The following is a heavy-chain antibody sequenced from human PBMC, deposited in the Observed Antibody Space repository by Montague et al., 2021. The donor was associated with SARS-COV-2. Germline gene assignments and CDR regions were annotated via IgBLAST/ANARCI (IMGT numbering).Heavy chain of an antibody. CDR3: AREGYCSGGTCYSSGPNWFDP. V-gene: IGHV4-59*01. Sequence: SEILSLTCTVSGASFSNYYWSWIRQPPGKGLEWIGYIYYTGTTNYNPSLKSRVTISVDTSKTQFSLKLTSVTAADTAVYYCAREGYCSGGTCYSSGPNWFDPWGQGTLVTVSS. J-gene: IGHJ5*02. CDR2: IYYTGTT. CDR1: GASFSNYY. D-gene: IGHD2-15*01.